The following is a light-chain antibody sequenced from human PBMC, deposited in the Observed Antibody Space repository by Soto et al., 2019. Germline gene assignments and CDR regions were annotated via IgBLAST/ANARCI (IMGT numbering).Light chain of an antibody. Sequence: QSALTQPASVSGSPGQSITISCTGTSSDVGSYNPVSWYQQHPGKAPKLMIYEVSKRPSGVSNRFSGSKSGNTASLTISGLQAEDEADYYCCSYAGSSTYVVFGGGTKVTVL. CDR3: CSYAGSSTYVV. CDR2: EVS. J-gene: IGLJ2*01. CDR1: SSDVGSYNP. V-gene: IGLV2-23*02.